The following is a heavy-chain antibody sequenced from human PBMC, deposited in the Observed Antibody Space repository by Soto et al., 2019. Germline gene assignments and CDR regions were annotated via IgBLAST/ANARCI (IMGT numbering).Heavy chain of an antibody. CDR1: GYSFTSYW. J-gene: IGHJ6*02. CDR3: ARSKYDFWNGSLPYYYYYGMDV. V-gene: IGHV5-51*01. CDR2: IYPGDSDT. D-gene: IGHD3-3*01. Sequence: GESLKISCKGSGYSFTSYWIGWVRQMPGKGLEWMGIIYPGDSDTRYSPSFQGQVTISADKSISTAYLQWSSLKASDTAMYYCARSKYDFWNGSLPYYYYYGMDVWGQGTTVTVSS.